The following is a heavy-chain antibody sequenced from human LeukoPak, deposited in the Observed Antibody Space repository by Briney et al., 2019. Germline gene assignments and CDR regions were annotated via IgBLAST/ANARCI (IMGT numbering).Heavy chain of an antibody. J-gene: IGHJ3*02. CDR2: INSDGSST. CDR1: GFTFSSYW. D-gene: IGHD3-3*01. V-gene: IGHV3-74*01. CDR3: ARFIWSGYDAFDI. Sequence: GGSLRLSCAASGFTFSSYWMSWVRQAPGKGLVWVSRINSDGSSTSYADSVKGRFTISRDNAKNTLYLQMNSLRAEDTAVYYCARFIWSGYDAFDIWGQGTMVTVSS.